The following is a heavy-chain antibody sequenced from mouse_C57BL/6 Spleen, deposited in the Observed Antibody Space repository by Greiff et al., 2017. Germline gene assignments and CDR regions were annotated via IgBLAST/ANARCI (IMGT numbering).Heavy chain of an antibody. CDR1: GFTFSSYT. CDR3: ARRELYYGSSPYYYAMDY. J-gene: IGHJ4*01. D-gene: IGHD1-1*01. CDR2: ISGGGGNT. V-gene: IGHV5-9*01. Sequence: DVKLVESGGGLVKPGGSLKLSCAASGFTFSSYTMSWVRQTPEKRLEWVATISGGGGNTYYPDSVKGRFTISRDNAKNTLYLQMSSLRSEDTALYYCARRELYYGSSPYYYAMDYWGQGTSVTVSS.